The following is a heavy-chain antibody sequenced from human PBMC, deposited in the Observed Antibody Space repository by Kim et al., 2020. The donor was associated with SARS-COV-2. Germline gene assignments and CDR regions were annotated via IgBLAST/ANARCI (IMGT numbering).Heavy chain of an antibody. J-gene: IGHJ4*02. D-gene: IGHD3-16*01. CDR1: GFTFSSYG. V-gene: IGHV3-30*18. CDR2: ISYDGSNK. Sequence: GGSLRLSCAASGFTFSSYGMHWVRQAPGKGLEWVAVISYDGSNKYYADSVKGRFTISRDNSKNTLYLQMNSLRAEDTAVYYCAKLRLGHSYWGQGTLVTVSS. CDR3: AKLRLGHSY.